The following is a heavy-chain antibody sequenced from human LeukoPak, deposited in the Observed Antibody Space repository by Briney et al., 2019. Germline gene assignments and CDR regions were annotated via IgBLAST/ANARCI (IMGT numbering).Heavy chain of an antibody. D-gene: IGHD6-19*01. Sequence: SVKVSCKASGGTFSSYAISWVRQAPGQGLERRGGIIPIFGTANYAQKFQGRVTITADESTSTAYMELSSLRSEDTAVYYCAREGREYAAWGYSSYKGAFDIWGQGTMVTVSS. CDR3: AREGREYAAWGYSSYKGAFDI. V-gene: IGHV1-69*13. J-gene: IGHJ3*02. CDR2: IIPIFGTA. CDR1: GGTFSSYA.